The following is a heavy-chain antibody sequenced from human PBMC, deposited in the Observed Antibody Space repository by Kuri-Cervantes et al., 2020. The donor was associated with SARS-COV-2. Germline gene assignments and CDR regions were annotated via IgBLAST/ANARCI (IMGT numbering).Heavy chain of an antibody. V-gene: IGHV5-51*01. CDR3: ASYSGSYYNYYYGMDV. CDR2: IYPGDSDT. Sequence: KVSCKGSGYSFTSYWIGWVRQMPGKGLEWMGIIYPGDSDTRYSPSFQGQVTVSADKSISTAYLQWSSLKASDTAMYYCASYSGSYYNYYYGMDVWGQGTTVTASS. CDR1: GYSFTSYW. J-gene: IGHJ6*02. D-gene: IGHD1-26*01.